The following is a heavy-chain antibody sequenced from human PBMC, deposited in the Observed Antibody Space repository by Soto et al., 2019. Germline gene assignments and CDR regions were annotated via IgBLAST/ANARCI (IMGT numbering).Heavy chain of an antibody. CDR3: ASIWFGDFDY. CDR2: FHSSGAT. CDR1: GGSISSADYY. J-gene: IGHJ4*01. Sequence: SATLSLTCTVSGGSISSADYYWSWIRQPPGKGLEWIGYFHSSGATYKDPSLKSRVTISVDTSKNQISLKLDSVTAADTAVYYCASIWFGDFDYWGHGTLVTVSS. D-gene: IGHD3-10*01. V-gene: IGHV4-30-4*01.